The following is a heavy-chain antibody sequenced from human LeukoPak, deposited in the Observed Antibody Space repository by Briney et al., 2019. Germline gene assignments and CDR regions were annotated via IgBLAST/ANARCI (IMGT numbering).Heavy chain of an antibody. CDR1: GGSISSGGYY. Sequence: SQTLSLTCTVSGGSISSGGYYWSWIRQHPGRGLEWIGYIYYSGSTYYNPSLKSRVTISVDTSKNQFSLKLSSVTAADTAVYYCAREVVRGVFDYWGPGTLVTVSS. D-gene: IGHD3-10*01. V-gene: IGHV4-31*03. CDR2: IYYSGST. J-gene: IGHJ4*02. CDR3: AREVVRGVFDY.